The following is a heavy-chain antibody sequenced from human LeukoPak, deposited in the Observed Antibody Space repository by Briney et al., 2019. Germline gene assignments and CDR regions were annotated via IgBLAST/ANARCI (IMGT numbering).Heavy chain of an antibody. CDR2: IYSGGST. Sequence: EGSLRLSCAASGFTFSSNYMSWVRQAPGKGLEWVSVIYSGGSTYYADSVKGRFTISRDNSKNTLYLQMNSLRAEDTAVYYCAGQMRGKSSSSGTLYYYGMDVWGQGTTVTVSS. D-gene: IGHD6-6*01. J-gene: IGHJ6*02. CDR1: GFTFSSNY. CDR3: AGQMRGKSSSSGTLYYYGMDV. V-gene: IGHV3-53*01.